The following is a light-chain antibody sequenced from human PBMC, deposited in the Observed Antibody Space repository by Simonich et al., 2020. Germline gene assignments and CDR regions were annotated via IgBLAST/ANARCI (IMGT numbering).Light chain of an antibody. CDR1: SSDVGSYNL. V-gene: IGLV2-23*01. J-gene: IGLJ2*01. Sequence: QSALTQPASVSGSPGQSITISCTGTSSDVGSYNLVSWYQQHPDKAPKLMIYEGSKRPSGVSNRFPGSKSGNTASLTISGLQAEDEADYYCCSYAGSSTVVFGGGTKLTVL. CDR3: CSYAGSSTVV. CDR2: EGS.